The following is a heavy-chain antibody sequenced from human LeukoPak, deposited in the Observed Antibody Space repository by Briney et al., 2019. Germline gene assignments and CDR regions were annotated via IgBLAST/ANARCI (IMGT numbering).Heavy chain of an antibody. CDR2: IKQDGSVK. Sequence: GGSLRLSCAASRFTFSSYWMTWVRQAPGKGLEWVANIKQDGSVKQYVGSVKGRFTISRDNAKNSLYLQMNSLRAEDTAVYYCARDTNGWNDYWGQGTLVTVSS. J-gene: IGHJ4*02. V-gene: IGHV3-7*01. D-gene: IGHD2-8*01. CDR1: RFTFSSYW. CDR3: ARDTNGWNDY.